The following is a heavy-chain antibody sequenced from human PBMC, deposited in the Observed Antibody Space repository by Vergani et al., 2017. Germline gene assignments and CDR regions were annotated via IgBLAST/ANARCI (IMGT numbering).Heavy chain of an antibody. Sequence: QVQLVQSGAEVKKPGSSVKVSCKASGGPFSSYAISWVRQAPGQGLEWMGGIIPIFGTANYAQKFQGRVTITADESTSTAYMELSSLRSEDTAVYYCASGYCSSTSCYQVWFDPWGQGTLVTVSS. D-gene: IGHD2-2*01. CDR2: IIPIFGTA. J-gene: IGHJ5*02. V-gene: IGHV1-69*01. CDR1: GGPFSSYA. CDR3: ASGYCSSTSCYQVWFDP.